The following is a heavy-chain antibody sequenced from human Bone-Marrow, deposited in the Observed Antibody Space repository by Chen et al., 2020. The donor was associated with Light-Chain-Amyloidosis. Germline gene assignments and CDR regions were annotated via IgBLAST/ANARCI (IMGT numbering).Heavy chain of an antibody. J-gene: IGHJ4*02. V-gene: IGHV5-51*01. Sequence: EVQRQQSGPEAKKPGETLKISCMGTGGTFPNYWIGWVRQMPGKGLEWMGVIYPDDSDARYSPSFEGQVTISADKSITTAYLQWRSLKASDTAMYYCARRRDGYNFDYWGQGTLVTVSS. CDR2: IYPDDSDA. D-gene: IGHD5-12*01. CDR3: ARRRDGYNFDY. CDR1: GGTFPNYW.